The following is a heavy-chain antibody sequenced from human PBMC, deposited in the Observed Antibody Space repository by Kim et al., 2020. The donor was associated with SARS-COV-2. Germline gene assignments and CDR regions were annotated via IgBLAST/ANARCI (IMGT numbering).Heavy chain of an antibody. CDR3: ARDWGSGSTFGYYYGMDV. D-gene: IGHD3-10*01. Sequence: KRRFTISRDHSKKTLYLQMTSLRAEDTAVYYCARDWGSGSTFGYYYGMDVWGQGTPVTVSS. V-gene: IGHV3-30*01. J-gene: IGHJ6*02.